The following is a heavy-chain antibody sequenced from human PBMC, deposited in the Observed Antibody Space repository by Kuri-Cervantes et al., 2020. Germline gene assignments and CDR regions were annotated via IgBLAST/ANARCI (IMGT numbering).Heavy chain of an antibody. V-gene: IGHV3-11*01. Sequence: GESPKISCAASGFTFSDYYMSWIRQAPGKGLEWVSYISSSGSTIYYADSVKGRFTISRDNAKNSLYLQMNSLRAEDTAVYYCARGDLVVTAIRGDYYYYGMDVWGQGTTVTVSS. CDR1: GFTFSDYY. D-gene: IGHD2-21*02. CDR3: ARGDLVVTAIRGDYYYYGMDV. J-gene: IGHJ6*02. CDR2: ISSSGSTI.